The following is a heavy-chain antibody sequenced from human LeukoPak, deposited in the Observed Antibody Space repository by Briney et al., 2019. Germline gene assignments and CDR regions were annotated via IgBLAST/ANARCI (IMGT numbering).Heavy chain of an antibody. CDR1: GFTFSDAW. Sequence: AGGSLRLSCAASGFTFSDAWMSWVRQAPGKGLEWVGRIKSKTDGGTTDYAAPVKGRFTISRDDSKNTLYLQMNSLKTEDTAVYYCTTRGGSFSIFDYWGQGTLVTVSS. CDR3: TTRGGSFSIFDY. D-gene: IGHD1-26*01. V-gene: IGHV3-15*01. J-gene: IGHJ4*02. CDR2: IKSKTDGGTT.